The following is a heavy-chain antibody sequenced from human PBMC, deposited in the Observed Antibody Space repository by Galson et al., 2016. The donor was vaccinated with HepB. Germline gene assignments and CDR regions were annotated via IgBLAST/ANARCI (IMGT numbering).Heavy chain of an antibody. V-gene: IGHV3-30-3*01. CDR1: GFTFVTYA. Sequence: SLRLSCAASGFTFVTYAMYWVRQAPGKGLEWVALISFDGGKITYAESVKGRYTISRDNSKNALYLQMNSLGAEDTAVYYCASLLVTATPAYWGQGTLVTVSS. D-gene: IGHD2-15*01. J-gene: IGHJ4*02. CDR2: ISFDGGKI. CDR3: ASLLVTATPAY.